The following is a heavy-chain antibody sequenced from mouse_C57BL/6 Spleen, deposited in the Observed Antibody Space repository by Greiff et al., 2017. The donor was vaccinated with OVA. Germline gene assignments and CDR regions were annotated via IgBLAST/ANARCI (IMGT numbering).Heavy chain of an antibody. CDR2: INPSNGGT. J-gene: IGHJ2*01. CDR3: ARSGYHYYGSSYDFDY. V-gene: IGHV1-53*01. D-gene: IGHD1-1*01. CDR1: GYTFTSYW. Sequence: QVQLQQPGTELVKPGASVKLSCKASGYTFTSYWMHWVKQRPGQGLEWIGNINPSNGGTNYNEKFKSKATLTVDKSSSTAYMQLSSLTSEDSAVYYCARSGYHYYGSSYDFDYWGQGTTLTVSS.